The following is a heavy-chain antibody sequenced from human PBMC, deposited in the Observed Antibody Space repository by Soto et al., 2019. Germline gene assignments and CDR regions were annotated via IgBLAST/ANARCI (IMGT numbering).Heavy chain of an antibody. V-gene: IGHV4-30-2*01. CDR3: AAGGGLPRYY. Sequence: QLQLQESGSGLVKPSQTLSLTCAVSGGSISSGGYSWSWIRQPPGKGLEWIGYIYHSGSTYYNPSLKSRGTISVDRSKNQFSLKLSAATAAETAVYYCAAGGGLPRYYWGQGTLVTVSS. J-gene: IGHJ4*02. D-gene: IGHD5-12*01. CDR2: IYHSGST. CDR1: GGSISSGGYS.